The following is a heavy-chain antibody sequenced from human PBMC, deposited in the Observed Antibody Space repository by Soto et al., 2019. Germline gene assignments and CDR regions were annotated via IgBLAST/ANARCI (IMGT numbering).Heavy chain of an antibody. Sequence: EVQLVESGGGLVQPGGSLRLSCVASGFSFSNYWMSWVRQAPGKGLEWVANLNQDGSEINYVDSVKGRFAISRDNAKNSLLLQMNSLRAEDIAVYYWARDRGYSTFDCWGQGTLVTVSS. J-gene: IGHJ4*02. CDR3: ARDRGYSTFDC. CDR2: LNQDGSEI. V-gene: IGHV3-7*01. D-gene: IGHD3-22*01. CDR1: GFSFSNYW.